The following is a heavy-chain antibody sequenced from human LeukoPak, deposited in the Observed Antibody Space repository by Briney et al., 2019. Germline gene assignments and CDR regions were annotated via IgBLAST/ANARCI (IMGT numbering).Heavy chain of an antibody. CDR3: AREVVEGNTIDFDY. CDR1: GGSISSGSYY. CDR2: IYTSGST. V-gene: IGHV4-61*02. Sequence: SETLSLTCTVSGGSISSGSYYWSWIRQPAGKGLEWIGRIYTSGSTNYNPSLKSRVTISVDTSKNQFSLKLSSVTAPDTAVYYCAREVVEGNTIDFDYWGQGTLVTVSS. J-gene: IGHJ4*02. D-gene: IGHD2-15*01.